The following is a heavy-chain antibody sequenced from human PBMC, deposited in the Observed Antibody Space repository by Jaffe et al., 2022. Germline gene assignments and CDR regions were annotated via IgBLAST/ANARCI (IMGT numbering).Heavy chain of an antibody. Sequence: QVQLVESGGGVVQPGGSLRLSCAASGFTFSSYGMHWVRQAPGKGLEWVAFIRYDGSNKYYADSVKGRFTISRDNSKNTLYLQMNSLRAEDTAVYYCAKDPDFWSGYFDYWGQGTLVTVSS. D-gene: IGHD3-3*01. V-gene: IGHV3-30*02. CDR2: IRYDGSNK. CDR1: GFTFSSYG. J-gene: IGHJ4*02. CDR3: AKDPDFWSGYFDY.